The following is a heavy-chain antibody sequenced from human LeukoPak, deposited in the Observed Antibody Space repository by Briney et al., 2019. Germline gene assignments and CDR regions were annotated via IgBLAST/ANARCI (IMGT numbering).Heavy chain of an antibody. CDR3: ARDGGYYWNLMFDS. V-gene: IGHV1-18*01. Sequence: ASVKVSCKASGYTFTNYGISWVRQAPGQGLEGMGWISGYDGHTVYAQNLQDRFTMTTDTSTSTADMELTSLRSDDTAIYYCARDGGYYWNLMFDSWGQGTPVTVSS. D-gene: IGHD2-15*01. CDR1: GYTFTNYG. CDR2: ISGYDGHT. J-gene: IGHJ4*02.